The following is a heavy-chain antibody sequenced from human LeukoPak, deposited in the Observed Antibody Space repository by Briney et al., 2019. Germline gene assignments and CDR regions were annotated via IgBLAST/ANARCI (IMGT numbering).Heavy chain of an antibody. CDR3: QKTAYEILTAYYYIDY. Sequence: SETLSLTCTVSGGSISSSNYYWGWIRQPPGKGLERIGTIYYSGSAYYNPSLKSRVTISVDTSKNQFSLKLSSVTAADTVFFFKQKTAYEILTAYYYIDYWGQGTLVTVSS. CDR2: IYYSGSA. V-gene: IGHV4-39*01. J-gene: IGHJ4*02. CDR1: GGSISSSNYY. D-gene: IGHD3-9*01.